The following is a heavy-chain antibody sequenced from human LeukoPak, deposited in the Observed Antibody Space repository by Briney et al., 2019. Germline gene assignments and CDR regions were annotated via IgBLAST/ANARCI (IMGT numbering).Heavy chain of an antibody. CDR1: GGSFSGYY. CDR3: ARSHPMTYYYDI. D-gene: IGHD3-22*01. Sequence: SETLSLTCAVYGGSFSGYYWSWIRQPPGKGLEWIGEINHSGSTNYNPSLRSRVTMSVDTSKNQFSLKLSSVTAADTAVYYCARSHPMTYYYDIWGQGTLVTVSS. CDR2: INHSGST. J-gene: IGHJ4*02. V-gene: IGHV4-34*01.